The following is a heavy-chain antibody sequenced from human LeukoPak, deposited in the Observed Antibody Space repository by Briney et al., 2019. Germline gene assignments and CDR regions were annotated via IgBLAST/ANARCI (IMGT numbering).Heavy chain of an antibody. V-gene: IGHV4-4*02. CDR1: GGSISSSNW. D-gene: IGHD6-13*01. Sequence: SGTLSLTCAVSGGSISSSNWWSWVRQPPGKGLEWIGEIYHSGSTNYNPSLKSRVTISVDKSKNQFSLKLSSVTAADTAVYYCAGSRGYSSSWYEDYWGQGTLVTVSS. CDR2: IYHSGST. CDR3: AGSRGYSSSWYEDY. J-gene: IGHJ4*02.